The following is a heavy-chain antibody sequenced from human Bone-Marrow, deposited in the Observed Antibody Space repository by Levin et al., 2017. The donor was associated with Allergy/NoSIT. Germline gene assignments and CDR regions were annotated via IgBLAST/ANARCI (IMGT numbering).Heavy chain of an antibody. V-gene: IGHV4-34*01. CDR1: GGSFSGYF. J-gene: IGHJ6*02. D-gene: IGHD5-18*01. Sequence: SETLSLTCGVYGGSFSGYFWAWIRQSPGRGLEWIGEISQSGITIYSPSLKSRVTIFKDTSRAQFSLNVTSVTAADTGLYFCARSRGYIYDSPDGVDVWGQGTTVTVSS. CDR3: ARSRGYIYDSPDGVDV. CDR2: ISQSGIT.